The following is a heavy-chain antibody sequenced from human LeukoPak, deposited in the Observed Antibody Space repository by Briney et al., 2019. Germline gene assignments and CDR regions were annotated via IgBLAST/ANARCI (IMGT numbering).Heavy chain of an antibody. Sequence: SETLSLTCTVSGGSISSGDYYWSWIRQPPGKGLEWLGYIYYSGSTYYNPSLKSRVTISVDTSKNQFSLKLSSVTAADTAVYYCARALYYGSGSYSMVDPWGQGTLVTVSS. D-gene: IGHD3-10*01. CDR3: ARALYYGSGSYSMVDP. CDR1: GGSISSGDYY. J-gene: IGHJ5*02. V-gene: IGHV4-30-4*01. CDR2: IYYSGST.